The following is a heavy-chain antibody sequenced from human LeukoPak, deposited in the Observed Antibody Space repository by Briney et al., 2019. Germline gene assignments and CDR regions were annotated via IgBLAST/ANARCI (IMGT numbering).Heavy chain of an antibody. J-gene: IGHJ3*02. CDR2: IYYSGST. Sequence: SETLSLTCTVSGGSISSYHWSWIRQPPGKGLEWIGYIYYSGSTNYNPSLKSRVTISVDTSKNQFSLKLSSVTAADTAVYYCATVDTDDAFDIWGQGTMVTVSS. D-gene: IGHD5-18*01. CDR1: GGSISSYH. CDR3: ATVDTDDAFDI. V-gene: IGHV4-59*01.